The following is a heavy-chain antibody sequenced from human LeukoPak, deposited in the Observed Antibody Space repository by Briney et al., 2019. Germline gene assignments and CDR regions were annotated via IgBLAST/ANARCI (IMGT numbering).Heavy chain of an antibody. V-gene: IGHV3-21*01. Sequence: GGSLRLSCAASGFTFSDYAMSWVRRAPGKGLEWVSSISTRSDYIYYAESVKGRFTISRDNAKNSLYLQMNSLRAEDTAVYYCARYVYGVVTSFDYWGQGTLVTVSS. D-gene: IGHD3-3*01. CDR3: ARYVYGVVTSFDY. J-gene: IGHJ4*02. CDR2: ISTRSDYI. CDR1: GFTFSDYA.